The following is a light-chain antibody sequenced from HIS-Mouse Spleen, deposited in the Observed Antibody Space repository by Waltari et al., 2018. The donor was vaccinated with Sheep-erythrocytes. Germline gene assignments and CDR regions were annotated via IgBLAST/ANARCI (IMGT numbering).Light chain of an antibody. CDR3: QQYYSYLRT. CDR2: AAS. J-gene: IGKJ1*01. V-gene: IGKV1-8*01. CDR1: QGISSY. Sequence: AIRMTQSPSSLSASTGDRVTITCRASQGISSYLAWYQQKPGKAPKHLIYAASTLQRGVPSRFSGSGSGTDFTLTISCLRSEDFATYYCQQYYSYLRTFGQGTKVEIK.